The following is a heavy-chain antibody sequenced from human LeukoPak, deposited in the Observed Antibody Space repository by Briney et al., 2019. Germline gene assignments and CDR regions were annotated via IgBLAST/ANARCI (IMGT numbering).Heavy chain of an antibody. V-gene: IGHV4-59*01. J-gene: IGHJ4*02. CDR1: GGSISTYY. Sequence: PSETLSLTCTISGGSISTYYWNWIRKPPGKGLEWIGYISYSGSTNYNPSLKSRVTISVDTSKNQFSLKLTSVTAADTAVYYCARDQAVSGTAFDYWGQGALVIVSS. CDR3: ARDQAVSGTAFDY. CDR2: ISYSGST. D-gene: IGHD6-19*01.